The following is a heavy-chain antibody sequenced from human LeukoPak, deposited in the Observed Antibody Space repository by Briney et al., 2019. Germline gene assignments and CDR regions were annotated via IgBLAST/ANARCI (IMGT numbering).Heavy chain of an antibody. CDR1: GFTFGSYA. Sequence: GGSQRLSCAASGFTFGSYAMHWVRQAPGKGLEWVAVISYDGSNKYYADSVKGRFTISRDNSKNTLYLQMNSLRAEDTAVYYCARDVGLGFDILTGSYFDYWGQGTLVTVSS. CDR2: ISYDGSNK. J-gene: IGHJ4*02. D-gene: IGHD3-9*01. V-gene: IGHV3-30*04. CDR3: ARDVGLGFDILTGSYFDY.